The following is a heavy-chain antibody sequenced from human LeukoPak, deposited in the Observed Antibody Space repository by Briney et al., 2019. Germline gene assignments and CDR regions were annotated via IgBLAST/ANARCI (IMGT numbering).Heavy chain of an antibody. J-gene: IGHJ4*02. CDR1: GFTFSSYD. V-gene: IGHV3-74*01. CDR3: ARGPMVRTNLFDY. D-gene: IGHD3-10*01. Sequence: GGSLRLSCAVSGFTFSSYDMSWVRQAPGKGLVWVSRINSDGSITSYADSVRGRFTISRDNAKNTLYLQMNSLRAEDTAVYYCARGPMVRTNLFDYWGQGTLVTVSS. CDR2: INSDGSIT.